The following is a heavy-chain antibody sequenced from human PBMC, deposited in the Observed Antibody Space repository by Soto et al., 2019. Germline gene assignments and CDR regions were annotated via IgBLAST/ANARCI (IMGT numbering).Heavy chain of an antibody. J-gene: IGHJ3*02. CDR2: IIPIFGTA. V-gene: IGHV1-69*13. D-gene: IGHD5-12*01. CDR1: GGTFSSYA. Sequence: SVKVSCKASGGTFSSYAISWVRQAPGQGLEWMGGIIPIFGTANYAQKFQGRVTITADESTSTAYMELSSLRSEDTAVSYCESVEMATIPPNDALDIWGQ. CDR3: ESVEMATIPPNDALDI.